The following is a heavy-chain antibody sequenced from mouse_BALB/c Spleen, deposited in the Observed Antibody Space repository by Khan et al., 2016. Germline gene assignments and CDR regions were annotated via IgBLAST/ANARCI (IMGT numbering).Heavy chain of an antibody. CDR3: VSELGFAY. J-gene: IGHJ3*01. D-gene: IGHD4-1*01. CDR2: IRSKSNNYAT. CDR1: GFTFNTNA. Sequence: EVQLVESGGGLVQPKGSLKLSCAASGFTFNTNAMNWVRQAPGKGLEWVARIRSKSNNYATYYADSVKDRFTISRDDSQSMLYLQMNNLKTEDTAIYYFVSELGFAYWGQGTLVTVSA. V-gene: IGHV10-1*02.